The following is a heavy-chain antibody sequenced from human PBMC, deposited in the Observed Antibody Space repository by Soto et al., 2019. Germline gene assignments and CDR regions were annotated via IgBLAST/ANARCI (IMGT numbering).Heavy chain of an antibody. CDR3: VRDLNWGFDY. CDR1: GFTFSSYS. CDR2: ITSGSSAI. Sequence: EVQLVESGGDLVQPGGSLRLSCAASGFTFSSYSMNWVRQAPGKGLEWISYITSGSSAIRYADSVQGRFTISRDNAKNSLYLQMNSVKDEDTAVYYCVRDLNWGFDYWGQGTLVTVSS. V-gene: IGHV3-48*02. D-gene: IGHD7-27*01. J-gene: IGHJ4*02.